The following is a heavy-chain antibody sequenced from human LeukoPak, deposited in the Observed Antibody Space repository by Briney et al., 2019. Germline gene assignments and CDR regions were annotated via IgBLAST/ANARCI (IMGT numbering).Heavy chain of an antibody. CDR3: ARLLPASRHYFDY. J-gene: IGHJ4*02. V-gene: IGHV3-53*01. CDR2: IYGAGAT. CDR1: VLTVRSEY. D-gene: IGHD6-6*01. Sequence: GGSLILSCAAYVLTVRSEYLAWVPRAPGKGVEWISVIYGAGATYYADSVEGRFTISKDTYNNALYLQMNSLRGEDTAVYHCARLLPASRHYFDYWGRRTPVTVSS.